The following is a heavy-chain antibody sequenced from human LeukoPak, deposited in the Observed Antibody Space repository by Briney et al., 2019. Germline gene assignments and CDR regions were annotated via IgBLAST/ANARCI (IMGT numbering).Heavy chain of an antibody. CDR3: ARDRSYYDSSGYYYGGYDY. J-gene: IGHJ4*02. CDR2: IYSGGST. V-gene: IGHV3-53*01. D-gene: IGHD3-22*01. Sequence: PGGSLRLSCAASGFTVSSNYMSWVRQAPGKGLEWVSVIYSGGSTYYADSVKGRFTISRDNSKNTLYLQMNSLRAEDTAVYYCARDRSYYDSSGYYYGGYDYWGQGTLVTVSS. CDR1: GFTVSSNY.